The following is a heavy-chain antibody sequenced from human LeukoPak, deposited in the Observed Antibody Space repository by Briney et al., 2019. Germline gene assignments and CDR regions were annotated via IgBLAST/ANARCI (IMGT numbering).Heavy chain of an antibody. J-gene: IGHJ6*02. CDR2: IYAGGST. D-gene: IGHD3-10*01. V-gene: IGHV3-53*01. CDR3: AKYYGSGSYYYYYGMDV. Sequence: GGSLRLSCAASGFTFSSNYYMSWVRQASGKGLEWVSVIYAGGSTYYADSVKGRFTISRDNSKNTLYLQMNSLRAEDTAVYYCAKYYGSGSYYYYYGMDVWGQGTTVTVSS. CDR1: GFTFSSNYY.